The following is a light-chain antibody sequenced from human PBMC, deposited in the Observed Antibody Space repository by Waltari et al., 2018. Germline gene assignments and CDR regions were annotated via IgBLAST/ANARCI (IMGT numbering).Light chain of an antibody. CDR1: SSDVGGYNY. CDR3: CSYAGSSTSVV. J-gene: IGLJ2*01. CDR2: DVS. V-gene: IGLV2-23*02. Sequence: QSALTQPASVSGSPGQSITTSCTGTSSDVGGYNYVSWYQQPPGKAPKLMIYDVSKRPSGVSKRFSGSKSCNTASLTISGLQAEDEADYYCCSYAGSSTSVVFGGGTKLTVL.